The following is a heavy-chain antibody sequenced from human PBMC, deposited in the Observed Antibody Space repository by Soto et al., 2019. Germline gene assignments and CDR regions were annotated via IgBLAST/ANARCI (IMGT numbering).Heavy chain of an antibody. CDR3: GRDPELWDENVATRPSIYYYGMDV. CDR2: ISRSGSTI. Sequence: QMQLVESGGGLVEPGGSLRLSCEASGFTFSNHYMSWIRQAPGKGLEWVSYISRSGSTIYYADSVRGRFTISRDNSKNSVYLQMDSLRAEDTAMYYCGRDPELWDENVATRPSIYYYGMDVWGQGTTVTVSS. D-gene: IGHD5-18*01. CDR1: GFTFSNHY. V-gene: IGHV3-11*01. J-gene: IGHJ6*02.